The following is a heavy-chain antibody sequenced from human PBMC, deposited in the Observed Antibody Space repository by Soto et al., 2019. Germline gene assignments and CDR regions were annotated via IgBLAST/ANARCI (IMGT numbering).Heavy chain of an antibody. D-gene: IGHD6-19*01. CDR1: GYTFTSYA. V-gene: IGHV1-3*01. Sequence: QVQLVQSGAEVKKPGASVKVSCKASGYTFTSYAMHWVRQAPGQRLEWMGWINAGNGNTKYSQKFQVRVTITRDTSASTAYMELSSRRSEDTAVYYCARDGPRDSSGWPYWYFDLWGRGTLVTVAS. CDR2: INAGNGNT. CDR3: ARDGPRDSSGWPYWYFDL. J-gene: IGHJ2*01.